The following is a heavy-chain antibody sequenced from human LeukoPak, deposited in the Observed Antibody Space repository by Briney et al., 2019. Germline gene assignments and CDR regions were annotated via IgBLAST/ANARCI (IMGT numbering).Heavy chain of an antibody. CDR2: IYYSGST. CDR1: GGSISSYY. D-gene: IGHD1-26*01. J-gene: IGHJ4*02. Sequence: PSETLSLTCTVSGGSISSYYWSWIRQPPGKGLEWIGYIYYSGSTNYKPSLKSRVTISVDTSKNQFSLKLSSVTAADTAVYYCARNTGALSHSTIWGQGTLVTVFS. CDR3: ARNTGALSHSTI. V-gene: IGHV4-59*08.